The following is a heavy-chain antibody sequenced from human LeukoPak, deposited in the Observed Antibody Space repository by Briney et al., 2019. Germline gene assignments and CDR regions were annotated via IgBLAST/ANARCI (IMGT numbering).Heavy chain of an antibody. D-gene: IGHD6-13*01. CDR1: GFTFSSYW. CDR3: ARGYSSSWLGALDY. V-gene: IGHV3-7*01. Sequence: GGSLRLSCAASGFTFSSYWMSWVRQAPGKGLEWVANIKQDGSEKYYVDSVKGRFTISRDNSKNTLYLQMNSLRAEDTAVYYCARGYSSSWLGALDYWGQGTLVTVSS. J-gene: IGHJ4*02. CDR2: IKQDGSEK.